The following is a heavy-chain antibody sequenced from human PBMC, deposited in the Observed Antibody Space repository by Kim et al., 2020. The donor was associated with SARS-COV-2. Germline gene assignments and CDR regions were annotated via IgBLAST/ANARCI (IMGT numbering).Heavy chain of an antibody. D-gene: IGHD3-10*01. J-gene: IGHJ5*02. CDR3: ARVNRPAYYYGSGSYSENWFDP. CDR1: GYTFTSYY. Sequence: ASVKVSCKASGYTFTSYYMHWVRQAPGQGLEWMGIINPSGGSTSYAQKFQGRVTMTRDTSTSTVYMELSSLRSEDTAVYYCARVNRPAYYYGSGSYSENWFDPWGQGTLVTVSS. V-gene: IGHV1-46*01. CDR2: INPSGGST.